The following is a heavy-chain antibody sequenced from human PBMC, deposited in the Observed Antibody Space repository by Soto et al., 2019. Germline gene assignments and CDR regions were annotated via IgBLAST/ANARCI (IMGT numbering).Heavy chain of an antibody. CDR1: GFTFSSYA. CDR3: AKRPTRNIVRVLVVVPAANHLAFDY. CDR2: ISGSGGST. J-gene: IGHJ4*02. Sequence: GGSLRLSCAASGFTFSSYAMSWVRQAPGKGLEWVSAISGSGGSTYYADSVKGRFTISRDNSKNTLYLQMNSLRAEDTAVYYCAKRPTRNIVRVLVVVPAANHLAFDYWGQGTLVTVSS. D-gene: IGHD2-2*01. V-gene: IGHV3-23*01.